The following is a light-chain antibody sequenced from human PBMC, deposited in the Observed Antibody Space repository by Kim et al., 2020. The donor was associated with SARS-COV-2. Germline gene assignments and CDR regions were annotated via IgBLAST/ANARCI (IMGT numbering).Light chain of an antibody. CDR1: HSVASNF. CDR2: SAS. J-gene: IGKJ4*01. Sequence: NVLTQSPDTLSLSPGERATLSCRASHSVASNFLAWYQQQPGQSPRLIIYSASSRAKGIPDRFSGSGSGTDFTLTISRLEPEDFAVYYCQQYGVSLTFGGGTKVDIK. V-gene: IGKV3-20*01. CDR3: QQYGVSLT.